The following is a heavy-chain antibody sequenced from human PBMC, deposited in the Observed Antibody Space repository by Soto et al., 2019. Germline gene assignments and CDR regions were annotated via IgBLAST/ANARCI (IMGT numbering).Heavy chain of an antibody. CDR1: GGSFSGYY. J-gene: IGHJ5*02. V-gene: IGHV4-34*01. Sequence: PSETLSLTCAVYGGSFSGYYWSWIRQPPGKGLEWIGEINHSGSTNYNPSLKSRVTISVDTSMNHFSLRLSSVTAADTAVYYCARGQRFSDWFDPWGQGTLVTV. CDR3: ARGQRFSDWFDP. D-gene: IGHD3-3*01. CDR2: INHSGST.